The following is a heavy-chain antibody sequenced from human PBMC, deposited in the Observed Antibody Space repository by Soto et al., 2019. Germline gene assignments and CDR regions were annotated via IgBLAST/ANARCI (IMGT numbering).Heavy chain of an antibody. Sequence: VQLVESGGDLVQSGGSLGLSCAHSGFSFRSYWMHWVRQAPGKGLVWVARISSDGSTTTYADSASGRFIISRDNDANILYLQMSSLRAEDTAVYYCAREYYGVLTGYYNDFWGQGTLVTVSS. V-gene: IGHV3-74*01. CDR2: ISSDGSTT. CDR3: AREYYGVLTGYYNDF. J-gene: IGHJ4*02. D-gene: IGHD3-9*01. CDR1: GFSFRSYW.